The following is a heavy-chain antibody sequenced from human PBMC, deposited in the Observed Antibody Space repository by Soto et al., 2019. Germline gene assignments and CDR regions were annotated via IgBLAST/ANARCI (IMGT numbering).Heavy chain of an antibody. CDR2: IYSGGNT. Sequence: EVQLVESGGGLVQPGGSLRLSCAASGFTVSSNYMSWVRQAPGKGLEWDSVIYSGGNTYYADSVKGRFTISRDNSKNTLSLQMNSLRVEDTAVYYCAREVSGTHALDYWGQGTLVTVSS. D-gene: IGHD6-19*01. CDR3: AREVSGTHALDY. V-gene: IGHV3-66*01. J-gene: IGHJ4*02. CDR1: GFTVSSNY.